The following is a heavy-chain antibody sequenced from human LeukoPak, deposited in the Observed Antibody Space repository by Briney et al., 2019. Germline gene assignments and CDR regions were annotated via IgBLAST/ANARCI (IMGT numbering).Heavy chain of an antibody. Sequence: GGSLRLSCAASGFTFSTYGMHWVRQAPGKGLEWVAVISYDGSNKYYADSVKGRFTISRDNSKNTLYLQMNSLRAEDTAVYYCAKELYYYGSVSSSPFDYWGQGTLVTVSS. CDR2: ISYDGSNK. D-gene: IGHD3-10*01. V-gene: IGHV3-30*18. J-gene: IGHJ4*02. CDR1: GFTFSTYG. CDR3: AKELYYYGSVSSSPFDY.